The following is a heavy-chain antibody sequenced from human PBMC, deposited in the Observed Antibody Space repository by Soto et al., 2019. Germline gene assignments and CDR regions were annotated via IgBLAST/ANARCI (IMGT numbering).Heavy chain of an antibody. CDR1: GFTFDDYA. D-gene: IGHD3-3*01. Sequence: GGSLRLSCAASGFTFDDYAMHWVRQAPGKGLEWVSGISWNSGSIGYADSVKGRFTISRDNAKNSLYLQMNSLRAEDTALYYCAKDRITIFGVPTGMDVWGQGTTVTVSS. V-gene: IGHV3-9*01. CDR2: ISWNSGSI. CDR3: AKDRITIFGVPTGMDV. J-gene: IGHJ6*02.